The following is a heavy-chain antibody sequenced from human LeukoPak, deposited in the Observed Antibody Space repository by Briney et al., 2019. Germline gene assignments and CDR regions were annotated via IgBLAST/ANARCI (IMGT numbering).Heavy chain of an antibody. D-gene: IGHD5-12*01. CDR1: GFTFSSYS. Sequence: GGSLRLSCAASGFTFSSYSMHWVRQAPGKGPEWVSSISSSSSYIYYADSVKGRFTISRDTATNTVYLQMNSLRADDTAVYYCAREDSGYGLHLDYWGQGTLVTVSS. V-gene: IGHV3-21*01. CDR3: AREDSGYGLHLDY. J-gene: IGHJ4*02. CDR2: ISSSSSYI.